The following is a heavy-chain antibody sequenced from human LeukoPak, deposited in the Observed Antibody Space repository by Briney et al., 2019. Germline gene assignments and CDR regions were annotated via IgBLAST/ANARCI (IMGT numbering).Heavy chain of an antibody. CDR2: INHSGST. V-gene: IGHV4-34*01. D-gene: IGHD1-14*01. CDR1: GVSFSDNY. CDR3: ARGRPLIRTRPLDY. Sequence: SETLSLTCAVHGVSFSDNYWNWIRQPPGKGLEWIGEINHSGSTNYNPSLKSRVTISVDTSKNQFSLKLSSVTAADTAVYYCARGRPLIRTRPLDYWGQGTLVTVSS. J-gene: IGHJ4*02.